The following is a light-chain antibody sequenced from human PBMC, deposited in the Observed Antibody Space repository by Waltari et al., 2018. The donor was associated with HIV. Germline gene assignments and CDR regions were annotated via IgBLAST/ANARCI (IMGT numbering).Light chain of an antibody. Sequence: DIQMTQSPSSLSASVGDRVTITCRASQSITSYLNWYQQKPGKAPKVLIYAASSLQSGVPSRFSGRGSGTDFTLTISSLQPEDFATYCCQPTYTTPWTFGQGTKVEVK. CDR3: QPTYTTPWT. J-gene: IGKJ1*01. CDR2: AAS. V-gene: IGKV1-39*01. CDR1: QSITSY.